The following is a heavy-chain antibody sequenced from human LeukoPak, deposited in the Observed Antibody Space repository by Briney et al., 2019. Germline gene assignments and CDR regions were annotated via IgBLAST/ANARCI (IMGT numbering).Heavy chain of an antibody. D-gene: IGHD3-3*01. CDR3: ARVYYDFWSGYEYDAFDI. CDR1: GYTFTSYG. V-gene: IGHV1-18*01. CDR2: ISAYNGNT. J-gene: IGHJ3*02. Sequence: ASVKVSCKASGYTFTSYGISWVRQAPGQGLEWMGWISAYNGNTNYAQKLQGRVTMTTDTSTSTAYMELRSLRSDDTAVYYCARVYYDFWSGYEYDAFDIWGQGTMVTVSS.